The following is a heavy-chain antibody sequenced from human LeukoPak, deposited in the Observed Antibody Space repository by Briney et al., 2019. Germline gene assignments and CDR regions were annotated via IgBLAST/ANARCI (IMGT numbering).Heavy chain of an antibody. D-gene: IGHD6-19*01. CDR2: IYYSGST. CDR1: GGSISSYY. V-gene: IGHV4-59*01. Sequence: PSETLSLTCTVSGGSISSYYWSWIRQPPGKGLEWIGYIYYSGSTNYNPSLKSRVTISVDTSKNQCTLKLSSVTAANTAVYYCARYRDSSGNFDYWGQGTLVTVSS. CDR3: ARYRDSSGNFDY. J-gene: IGHJ4*02.